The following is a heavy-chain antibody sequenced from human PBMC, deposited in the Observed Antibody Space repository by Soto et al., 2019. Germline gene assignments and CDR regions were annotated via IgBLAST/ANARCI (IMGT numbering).Heavy chain of an antibody. CDR1: GVTFSSYS. V-gene: IGHV3-21*01. CDR2: ISSSSSYI. D-gene: IGHD3-10*01. Sequence: GGSLRLACAASGVTFSSYSMNWVRQAPGKGLEWVSSISSSSSYIYYADSVKGRFTISRDNAKNSLYLQMNSLRAEDTAVYYCARTYYYGSGSYGHVASGAQGPLVPASS. CDR3: ARTYYYGSGSYGHVAS. J-gene: IGHJ4*02.